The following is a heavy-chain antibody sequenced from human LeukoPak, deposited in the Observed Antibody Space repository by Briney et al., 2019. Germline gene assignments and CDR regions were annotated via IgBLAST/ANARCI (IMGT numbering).Heavy chain of an antibody. CDR1: GGSISSGDYY. D-gene: IGHD2-21*01. Sequence: PSQTLSLTCTVSGGSISSGDYYWSWIRQPPGKGLEWIGYIYYSGSTYYNPSLKSRVTISVDTSKNQFSLKLSSVTAADTAVYYCARAEYSGGDCYSHYYYYMDVWGKGTTFTVSS. V-gene: IGHV4-30-4*08. CDR2: IYYSGST. J-gene: IGHJ6*03. CDR3: ARAEYSGGDCYSHYYYYMDV.